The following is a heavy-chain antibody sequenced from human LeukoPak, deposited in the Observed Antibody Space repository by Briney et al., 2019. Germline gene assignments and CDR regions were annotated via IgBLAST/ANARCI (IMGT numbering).Heavy chain of an antibody. V-gene: IGHV3-23*01. J-gene: IGHJ4*02. D-gene: IGHD2-15*01. CDR1: GFTFSSYS. CDR3: AKGSVVVAATPDY. CDR2: ISGSGGST. Sequence: GGSLRLSCAASGFTFSSYSMNWVRQAPGKGLEWVSAISGSGGSTYYADSVKGRFTISRDNSKNTLYLQMNSLRAEDTAVYYCAKGSVVVAATPDYWGQGTLVTVSS.